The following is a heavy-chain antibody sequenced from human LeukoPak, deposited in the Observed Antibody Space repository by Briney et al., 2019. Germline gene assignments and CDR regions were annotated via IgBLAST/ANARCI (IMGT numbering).Heavy chain of an antibody. CDR2: IYSGDSDT. Sequence: GESLKISCKASRYSFTNYWIGWVRQIPGKGLEWMGIIYSGDSDTRYSPSFQGQVTISADKSISTAYLQWSSLKASDTAMYYCARHAPLVRGVIYYFDHWGQGTLVTVSS. CDR1: RYSFTNYW. J-gene: IGHJ4*02. CDR3: ARHAPLVRGVIYYFDH. D-gene: IGHD3-10*01. V-gene: IGHV5-51*01.